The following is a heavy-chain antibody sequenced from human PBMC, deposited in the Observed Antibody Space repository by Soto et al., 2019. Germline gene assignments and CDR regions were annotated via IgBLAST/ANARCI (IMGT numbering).Heavy chain of an antibody. V-gene: IGHV1-3*01. CDR3: ARDPYTSGWHHDAFDT. Sequence: ASVKVSCKASGNTFTNYAIVWVRQAPGQRLEWMGWINAGNGNTKYSQKFQGRVTITRDTSASTAYMELSSLRSEDTAIYYCARDPYTSGWHHDAFDTWGQGTMVTVSS. J-gene: IGHJ3*02. CDR2: INAGNGNT. D-gene: IGHD6-19*01. CDR1: GNTFTNYA.